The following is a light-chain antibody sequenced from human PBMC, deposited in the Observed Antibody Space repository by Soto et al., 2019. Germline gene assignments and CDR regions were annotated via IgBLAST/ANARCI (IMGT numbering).Light chain of an antibody. CDR2: GAS. V-gene: IGKV1-6*01. CDR1: QGIRSD. J-gene: IGKJ1*01. Sequence: AIQMTQSPSSLSASVGDRVTITCRASQGIRSDLDWYQQKPGKAPKLLIYGASNLQSGVPSRFSGSGSGAVFTLTISSLQPEDFATCYCLQDFNYPWSFGQGTKVEIK. CDR3: LQDFNYPWS.